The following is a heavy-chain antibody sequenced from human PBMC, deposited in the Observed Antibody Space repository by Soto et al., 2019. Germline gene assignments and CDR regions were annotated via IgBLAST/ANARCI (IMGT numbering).Heavy chain of an antibody. J-gene: IGHJ4*02. Sequence: SETLSLTCAVSGVYISSSNCWSWVRQPPGKGLEWIGEIYHSGSTNYNPSLKSRVTISVDKSKNQFSLKLSSVTAADTAVYYCARELIAAAGTVYWGQGTLGTVSS. V-gene: IGHV4-4*02. CDR1: GVYISSSNC. D-gene: IGHD6-13*01. CDR2: IYHSGST. CDR3: ARELIAAAGTVY.